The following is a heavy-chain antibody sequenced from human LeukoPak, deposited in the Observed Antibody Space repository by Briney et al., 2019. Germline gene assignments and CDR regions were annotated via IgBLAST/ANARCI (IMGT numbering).Heavy chain of an antibody. CDR2: ITSSSTYI. D-gene: IGHD1-26*01. J-gene: IGHJ6*03. CDR1: GFTFSSYS. CDR3: ARTTSGATFSDYYYYHMDV. V-gene: IGHV3-21*01. Sequence: KPGGSLRLSCAASGFTFSSYSMNWVRQAPGKGLEWVSSITSSSTYIHYADSGKGRFTISRDNAKNSLYLQMNSLRAEDTAVYYCARTTSGATFSDYYYYHMDVWGKGTTVTVSS.